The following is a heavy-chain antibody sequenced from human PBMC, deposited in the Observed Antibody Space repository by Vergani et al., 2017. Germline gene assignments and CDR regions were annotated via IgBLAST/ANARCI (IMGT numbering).Heavy chain of an antibody. CDR3: ARVPNGGFGELLGFDY. Sequence: QLQLQESGPGLVRPSETLSLTCSVSGGSISSYYWSWIRQPPGKGLEWIGHIYYSGSNSHNPSLKSRVTISVDTSKNQFPLKLSSVTAADTAVYYCARVPNGGFGELLGFDYWGQGTLVTVSS. CDR2: IYYSGSN. D-gene: IGHD3-10*01. J-gene: IGHJ4*02. V-gene: IGHV4-59*01. CDR1: GGSISSYY.